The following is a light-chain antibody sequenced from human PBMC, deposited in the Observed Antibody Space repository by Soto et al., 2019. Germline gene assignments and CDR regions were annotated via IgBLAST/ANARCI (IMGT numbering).Light chain of an antibody. CDR3: QQYDTYSVT. CDR2: KAS. V-gene: IGKV1-5*03. CDR1: QSIRSW. J-gene: IGKJ3*01. Sequence: DIQMTQSPSMVSASVGDRVTITCRASQSIRSWLAWYPVKPGKAPKLLIYKASTLDSGVPSRFSGSGSGTDFTLTISDLQPDDFATYYCQQYDTYSVTFGPGTKVEIK.